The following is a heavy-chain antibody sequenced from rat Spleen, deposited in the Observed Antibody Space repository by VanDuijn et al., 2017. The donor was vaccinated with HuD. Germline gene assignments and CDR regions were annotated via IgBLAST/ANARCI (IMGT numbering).Heavy chain of an antibody. CDR1: GFTFSTAW. CDR3: AWRYRYNQLVY. J-gene: IGHJ2*01. V-gene: IGHV6-6*01. D-gene: IGHD1-5*01. Sequence: EVQVLESGGGMVQPGNSLKLSCATSGFTFSTAWMYWYRQFPEKRLEWVARIKAKSNNYATDYTESVKGRFTISRDDSKSSIYLQMNNLKEEDTAIYYCAWRYRYNQLVYWGQGVMVTVSS. CDR2: IKAKSNNYAT.